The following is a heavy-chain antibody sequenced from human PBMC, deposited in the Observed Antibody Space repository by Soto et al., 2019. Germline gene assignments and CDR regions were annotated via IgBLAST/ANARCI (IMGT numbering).Heavy chain of an antibody. D-gene: IGHD6-6*01. CDR2: IYDMERA. Sequence: QVQLQESGPGLVKPSQTLSLTCTVSGESISSGGYYWGWFRHHPGKGLEWIGYIYDMERAYYNPSLKSRVTISMDTSKNQFAMRLSSVTAADTAVYFCARAFSSSSAVDLWGQGTQVPVSS. CDR3: ARAFSSSSAVDL. V-gene: IGHV4-31*03. CDR1: GESISSGGYY. J-gene: IGHJ5*02.